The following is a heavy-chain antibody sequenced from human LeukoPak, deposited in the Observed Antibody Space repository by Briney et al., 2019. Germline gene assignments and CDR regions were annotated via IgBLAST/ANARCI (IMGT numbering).Heavy chain of an antibody. CDR2: IRSKTNSYAT. CDR1: GFTFSGSA. V-gene: IGHV3-73*01. D-gene: IGHD1-26*01. CDR3: AKAPYSGSQYDY. Sequence: GGSLRLSCAASGFTFSGSAMHWVRQASGKGLEWVGRIRSKTNSYATSYAASVKGRFALSRDDSKNTAYLQMNSLKTEDTAVYYCAKAPYSGSQYDYWGQGTLVTVSS. J-gene: IGHJ4*02.